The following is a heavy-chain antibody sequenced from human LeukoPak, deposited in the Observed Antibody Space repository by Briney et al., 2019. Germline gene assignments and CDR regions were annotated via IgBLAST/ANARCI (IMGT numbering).Heavy chain of an antibody. Sequence: GRSLRLSCAASGFTFSSYAMHWVRQAPGKGLEWVAVISYDGSNKYYADSVKGRFTISRDNSKNTLYLQMNSLRAEDTAVYYCARRTYRADYWGQGTLVTVSS. CDR2: ISYDGSNK. CDR1: GFTFSSYA. CDR3: ARRTYRADY. D-gene: IGHD1-1*01. J-gene: IGHJ4*02. V-gene: IGHV3-30*04.